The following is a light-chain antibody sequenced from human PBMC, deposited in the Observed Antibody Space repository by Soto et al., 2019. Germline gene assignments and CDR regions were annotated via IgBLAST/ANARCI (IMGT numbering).Light chain of an antibody. J-gene: IGKJ1*01. CDR1: QSVSSY. CDR3: QQRSNWPPWT. CDR2: DAS. Sequence: AFTQAPAPMPLSPGERATLSCRASQSVSSYLAWYQQKPGQAPRLLIYDASNRATGIPARFSGSGSGTDFTLTISSLEPEDFAVYYCQQRSNWPPWTFGQGTKVDIK. V-gene: IGKV3-11*01.